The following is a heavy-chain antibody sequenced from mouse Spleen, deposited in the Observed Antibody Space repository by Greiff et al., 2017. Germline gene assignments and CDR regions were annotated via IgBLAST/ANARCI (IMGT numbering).Heavy chain of an antibody. Sequence: EVKLVESGEGLVKPGGSLKLSCAASGFTFSSYAMSWVRQTPEKRLEWVAYISSGGDYIYYADTVKGRFTISRDNARNTLYLQMSSLKSEDTAMYYCTREGDYDVDYYAMDYWGQGTSVTVSS. CDR2: ISSGGDYI. V-gene: IGHV5-9-1*02. CDR1: GFTFSSYA. D-gene: IGHD2-4*01. J-gene: IGHJ4*01. CDR3: TREGDYDVDYYAMDY.